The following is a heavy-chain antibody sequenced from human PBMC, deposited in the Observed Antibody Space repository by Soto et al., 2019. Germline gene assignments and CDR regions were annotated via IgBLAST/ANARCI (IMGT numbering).Heavy chain of an antibody. CDR1: GYTFTSYG. J-gene: IGHJ5*02. Sequence: ASVKVSCKASGYTFTSYGISWVRQAPGQGLEWMGWISAYNGNTNYAQKLQGRVTMTTDTSTSTAYMELRSLRSDDTAVYYCARDRTHPLAPAGRGGFDPWGRGTLVTVS. CDR2: ISAYNGNT. CDR3: ARDRTHPLAPAGRGGFDP. D-gene: IGHD6-13*01. V-gene: IGHV1-18*01.